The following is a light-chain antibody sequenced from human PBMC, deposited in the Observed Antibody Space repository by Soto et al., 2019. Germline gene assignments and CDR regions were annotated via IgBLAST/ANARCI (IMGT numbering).Light chain of an antibody. J-gene: IGKJ1*01. CDR3: KHYNSYSEA. CDR2: KAS. V-gene: IGKV1-5*03. Sequence: DIQMTQSPSTLSGSVGDRVTSTCRASQTISSWLAWYQQKPGKAPKLLIYKASTLKSGVPSRFSGSGSGTEFTLTISSLQPDDFATYYCKHYNSYSEAFGQGTKVELK. CDR1: QTISSW.